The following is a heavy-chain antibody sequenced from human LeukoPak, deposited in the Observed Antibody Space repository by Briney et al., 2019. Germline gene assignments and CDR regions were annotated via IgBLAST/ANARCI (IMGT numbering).Heavy chain of an antibody. J-gene: IGHJ3*02. D-gene: IGHD3-10*01. CDR2: IYYSGST. Sequence: SETLSLTCTVSGGSISSSSYYWGWIRQPPGKGLEWIGSIYYSGSTYYNPSLKSRVTISVDTSKNQFSLKLSSVTAADTAVYYCARGTTMVRVGAFDIWGQGTMVTVSS. CDR3: ARGTTMVRVGAFDI. CDR1: GGSISSSSYY. V-gene: IGHV4-39*07.